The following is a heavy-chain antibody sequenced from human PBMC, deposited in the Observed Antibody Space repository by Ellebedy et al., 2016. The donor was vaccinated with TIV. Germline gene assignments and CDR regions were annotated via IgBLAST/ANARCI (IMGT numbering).Heavy chain of an antibody. V-gene: IGHV4-34*01. CDR2: INQSGTM. CDR3: ARGIYGSGSIDY. J-gene: IGHJ4*02. CDR1: GDSLSRYY. D-gene: IGHD3-10*01. Sequence: SETLSLTCILSGDSLSRYYWSWIRQPPGKGLEWIGEINQSGTMNYSPSLKSRVTISVDKSKNQFSLRLSSVTAADTAVYFCARGIYGSGSIDYWGQGTLVTVSS.